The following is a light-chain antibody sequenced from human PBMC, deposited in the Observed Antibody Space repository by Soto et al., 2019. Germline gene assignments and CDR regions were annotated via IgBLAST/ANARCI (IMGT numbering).Light chain of an antibody. CDR1: QSISSSY. CDR3: QQYGSSPLT. Sequence: EIVLTQSPGTLSLSPGERATLSCRASQSISSSYLVWYQQKPGQAPRLLIYGASSRATGIPDRFSGSASGTDFTLTITRLQPEDFAMYYCQQYGSSPLTFGGGTKVEIK. J-gene: IGKJ4*01. CDR2: GAS. V-gene: IGKV3-20*01.